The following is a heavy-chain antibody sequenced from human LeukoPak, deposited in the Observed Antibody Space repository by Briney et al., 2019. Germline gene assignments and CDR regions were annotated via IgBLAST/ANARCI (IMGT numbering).Heavy chain of an antibody. CDR2: TRNKPNSYTT. J-gene: IGHJ4*02. CDR3: ATHAGMAAAGRVFDY. V-gene: IGHV3-72*01. Sequence: GGSLRLSCAASGLTFSDHYMEWVRQAPGKGLEWIGRTRNKPNSYTTEYAASVKGRLTISRDDSRNSLYLQMNSLKTEDTAVYYCATHAGMAAAGRVFDYWGRGTLATVSS. CDR1: GLTFSDHY. D-gene: IGHD6-13*01.